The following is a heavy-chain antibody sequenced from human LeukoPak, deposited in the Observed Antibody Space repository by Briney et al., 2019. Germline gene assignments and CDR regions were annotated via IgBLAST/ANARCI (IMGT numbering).Heavy chain of an antibody. D-gene: IGHD1-1*01. V-gene: IGHV3-74*01. J-gene: IGHJ4*02. CDR3: VKITSVTGGDC. CDR2: INSDGSSI. Sequence: GGSLRLSCAASGFTFSGYWMHWVRQAPGKGLVWVSRINSDGSSISYADSVKGRFSISRDNAKNTLYLQMNSLRAEDTAVYYCVKITSVTGGDCWGQGTRLTVSS. CDR1: GFTFSGYW.